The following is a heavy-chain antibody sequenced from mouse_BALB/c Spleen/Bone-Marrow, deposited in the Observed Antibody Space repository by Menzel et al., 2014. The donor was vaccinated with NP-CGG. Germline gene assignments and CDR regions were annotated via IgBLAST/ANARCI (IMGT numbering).Heavy chain of an antibody. J-gene: IGHJ4*01. CDR2: IWGGGNT. V-gene: IGHV2-6-7*01. Sequence: VQLQQSGPGLVAPSQSLSITCTVSGFSLTGYGINWVRQPPGKGLEWLGMIWGGGNTDYNSALKSRLSISKDNSKSQVFLKMNSLQTDDTARYYCARAPGYDLYYAMDYWGQGTSVTVSS. CDR3: ARAPGYDLYYAMDY. CDR1: GFSLTGYG. D-gene: IGHD1-2*01.